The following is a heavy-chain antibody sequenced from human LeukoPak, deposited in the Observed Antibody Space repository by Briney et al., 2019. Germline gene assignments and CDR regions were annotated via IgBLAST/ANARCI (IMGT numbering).Heavy chain of an antibody. CDR1: GYTFTSYG. CDR3: ARGPVTYYDFWSGSRAYCFDY. V-gene: IGHV1-18*01. J-gene: IGHJ4*02. Sequence: GASVKVSCKASGYTFTSYGISWVRQAPGQGLEWMGWISAYNGNTNYAQKLQGRVTMTTDTSTSTAYMELRSLRSDDTAVYYCARGPVTYYDFWSGSRAYCFDYWGQGTLVTVSS. CDR2: ISAYNGNT. D-gene: IGHD3-3*01.